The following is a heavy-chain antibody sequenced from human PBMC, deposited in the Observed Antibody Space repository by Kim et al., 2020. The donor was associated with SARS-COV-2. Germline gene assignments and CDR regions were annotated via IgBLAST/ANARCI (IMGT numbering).Heavy chain of an antibody. CDR1: GFTFSTYG. V-gene: IGHV3-23*01. CDR2: ISNSGGNT. Sequence: GGSLRLSCAASGFTFSTYGMSWVRQAPGKGLEAVSGISNSGGNTYATDSVKGRFSISRDNSRNTLYPQMTSRRAEDTASYSFAKRQTGNYLNVLVVWGEG. CDR3: AKRQTGNYLNVLVV. D-gene: IGHD1-7*01. J-gene: IGHJ6*02.